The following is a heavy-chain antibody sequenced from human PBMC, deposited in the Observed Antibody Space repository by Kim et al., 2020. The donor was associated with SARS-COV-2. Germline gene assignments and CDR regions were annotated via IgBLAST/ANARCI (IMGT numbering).Heavy chain of an antibody. Sequence: GGSLRLSCAASGFTFSSYAMHWVRQAPGKGLEWVAVISYDGSNKYYADSVKGRFTISRDNSKNTLYLQMNSLRAEDTAVYYCARDGPPPVARRDSHTDAFDIWGQGTMVTVSS. J-gene: IGHJ3*02. CDR3: ARDGPPPVARRDSHTDAFDI. D-gene: IGHD2-21*01. V-gene: IGHV3-30*04. CDR2: ISYDGSNK. CDR1: GFTFSSYA.